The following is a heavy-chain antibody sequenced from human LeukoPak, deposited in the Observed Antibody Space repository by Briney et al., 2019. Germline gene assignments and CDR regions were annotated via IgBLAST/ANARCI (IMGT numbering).Heavy chain of an antibody. CDR2: IYYSGSP. J-gene: IGHJ3*02. D-gene: IGHD2-2*01. V-gene: IGHV4-59*01. Sequence: SETLSLTCTVSGGSISNYYWSWFRQPPGKGLEWIGYIYYSGSPNYNPSLKSRVTISVDTSKNQFSLKLSSVTAADTAVYYCGRYLKPSALSVFDIWGQGTMVTVSS. CDR3: GRYLKPSALSVFDI. CDR1: GGSISNYY.